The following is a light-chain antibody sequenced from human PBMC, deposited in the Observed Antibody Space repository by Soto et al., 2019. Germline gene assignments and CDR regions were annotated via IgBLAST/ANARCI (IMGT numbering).Light chain of an antibody. CDR2: ANI. V-gene: IGLV1-40*01. CDR3: QSYDSSLSGYV. CDR1: SSNIGANYD. J-gene: IGLJ1*01. Sequence: QSVLTQPPSASGTPGQRVTISCSGSSSNIGANYDVHWYQQLPGTAPKLLIYANIYRPSGVPDRFSGSKSGTSASLAITGLQAEDEADYYCQSYDSSLSGYVFGTGTKVTVL.